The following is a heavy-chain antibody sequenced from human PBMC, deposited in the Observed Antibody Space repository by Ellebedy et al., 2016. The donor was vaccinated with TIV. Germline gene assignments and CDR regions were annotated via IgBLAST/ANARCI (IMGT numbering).Heavy chain of an antibody. D-gene: IGHD3-10*01. CDR3: AKDIGPYYYGSGSDYGMDV. CDR2: ISWSGGRG. CDR1: GFTFEAYA. Sequence: GGSLRLXXAASGFTFEAYAMHWVRQAPGKGLEWVSGISWSGGRGGYADSVKGRFTISRDNAKNSLYLQMNSLRPDDMALYYCAKDIGPYYYGSGSDYGMDVWGQGTTVSVSS. V-gene: IGHV3-9*03. J-gene: IGHJ6*02.